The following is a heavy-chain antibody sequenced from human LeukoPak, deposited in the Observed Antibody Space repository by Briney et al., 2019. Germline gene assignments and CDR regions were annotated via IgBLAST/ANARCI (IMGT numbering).Heavy chain of an antibody. V-gene: IGHV3-33*01. D-gene: IGHD1-26*01. CDR2: IWHDGSYK. J-gene: IGHJ4*02. Sequence: PGGSLRLSCAASGFTFSSYGIHWVRQAPGKGLEWVAVIWHDGSYKYYADSVKGRFTISRDNSKNMLFLEMNSLRAEDTAVYYCARESTGSYTGIDYCGQGTPVTVSA. CDR3: ARESTGSYTGIDY. CDR1: GFTFSSYG.